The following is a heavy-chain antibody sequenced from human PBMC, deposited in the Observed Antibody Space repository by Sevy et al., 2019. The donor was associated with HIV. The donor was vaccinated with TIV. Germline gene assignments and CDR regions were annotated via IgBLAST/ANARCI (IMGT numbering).Heavy chain of an antibody. Sequence: GGSLRLSCAASGFTFRNYAMHWVRQAPGKGLEWVASIWNDGNNKYYTDSVKGRFTISRDNSKNTVYLQMNNLRVEDTAVYYCAGYSGTYSWDYWGQGALVTVSS. J-gene: IGHJ4*02. CDR2: IWNDGNNK. CDR3: AGYSGTYSWDY. V-gene: IGHV3-33*01. CDR1: GFTFRNYA. D-gene: IGHD1-26*01.